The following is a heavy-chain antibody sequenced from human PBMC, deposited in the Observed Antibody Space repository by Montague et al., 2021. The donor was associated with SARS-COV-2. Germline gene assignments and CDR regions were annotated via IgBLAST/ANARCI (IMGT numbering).Heavy chain of an antibody. J-gene: IGHJ4*02. V-gene: IGHV4-39*01. D-gene: IGHD6-19*01. Sequence: SETLSPTCTVSGXSISSGGYYWDWIRQPPGMGLEWIGTIYYSGSTDYNPSLKSRVTISVDTSRNQFSLKVSSVTAADTAVYYCATTGGPTTVAGPFDYWGQGTPVTVSS. CDR1: GXSISSGGYY. CDR2: IYYSGST. CDR3: ATTGGPTTVAGPFDY.